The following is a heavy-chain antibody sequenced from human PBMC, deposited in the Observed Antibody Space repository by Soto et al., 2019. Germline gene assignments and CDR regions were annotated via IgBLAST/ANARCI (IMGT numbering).Heavy chain of an antibody. CDR2: ISGSGGST. CDR3: AGPGYYYYYGMDV. CDR1: GFTFSSYA. V-gene: IGHV3-23*01. J-gene: IGHJ6*02. Sequence: SGGSLRLSCAASGFTFSSYAMSWVRQAPGKGLEWVSAISGSGGSTYYADSVKGRFTISRDNSKNTLYLQMNSLRAEDTAVYYCAGPGYYYYYGMDVWGQGTTVTVSS.